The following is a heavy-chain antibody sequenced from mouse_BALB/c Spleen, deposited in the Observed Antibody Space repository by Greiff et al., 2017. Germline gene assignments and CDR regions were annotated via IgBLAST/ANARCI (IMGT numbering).Heavy chain of an antibody. CDR2: ISSGSSTI. Sequence: EVHLVESGGGLVQPGGSRKLSCAASGFTFSSFGMHWVRQAPEKGLEWVAYISSGSSTIYYADTVKGRFTISRDNPKNTLFLQMTSLRSEDTAMYYCARRGYYGYFDVWGAGTTVTVSS. D-gene: IGHD2-2*01. V-gene: IGHV5-17*02. J-gene: IGHJ1*01. CDR1: GFTFSSFG. CDR3: ARRGYYGYFDV.